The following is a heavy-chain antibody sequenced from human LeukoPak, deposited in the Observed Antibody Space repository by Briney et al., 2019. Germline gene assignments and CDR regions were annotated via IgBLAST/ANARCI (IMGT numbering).Heavy chain of an antibody. Sequence: ASVKVSCKASGYTFSGYYMHWVRQAPGQGLEWRGWMNPNSGGTNYAQEFQGRVTMTTDTSISTAYMELSRLTSDDTAVYYCARVDYRDYVGVDYWGQGTLVTVSS. V-gene: IGHV1-2*02. CDR2: MNPNSGGT. D-gene: IGHD4-17*01. CDR1: GYTFSGYY. CDR3: ARVDYRDYVGVDY. J-gene: IGHJ4*02.